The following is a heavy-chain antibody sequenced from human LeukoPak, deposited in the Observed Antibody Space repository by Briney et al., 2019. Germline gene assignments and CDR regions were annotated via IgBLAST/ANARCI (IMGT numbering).Heavy chain of an antibody. CDR1: GGTFSSYA. CDR3: ARDVRYCSGGSCYPDAFDI. CDR2: IIPIFGTA. D-gene: IGHD2-15*01. Sequence: SVKVSCKASGGTFSSYAISWVRQAPGQGLEWMGGIIPIFGTANYAQKFQGRVTITTDESTSTAYMELSSLRPEDTAVYYCARDVRYCSGGSCYPDAFDIWGQGTMVTVSS. V-gene: IGHV1-69*05. J-gene: IGHJ3*02.